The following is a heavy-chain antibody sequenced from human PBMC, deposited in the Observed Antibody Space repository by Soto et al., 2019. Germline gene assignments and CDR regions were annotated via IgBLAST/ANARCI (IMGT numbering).Heavy chain of an antibody. D-gene: IGHD3-10*01. CDR1: GRSVSSRSYD. CDR3: ATLWFGELLEQSFDY. CDR2: IYSSGST. V-gene: IGHV4-61*01. Sequence: PSETLSLTSTVSGRSVSSRSYDWSWIRQPPERRLEWIGYIYSSGSTNYNPARKRRVAISVDTSKNQFSRKLSSVTAADTAVYYCATLWFGELLEQSFDYWGQGTLVTVSS. J-gene: IGHJ4*02.